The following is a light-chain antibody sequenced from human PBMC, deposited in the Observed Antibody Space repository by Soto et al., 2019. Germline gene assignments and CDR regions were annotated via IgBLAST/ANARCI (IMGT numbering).Light chain of an antibody. Sequence: EIVLTQSPATLSLSPGERATLSCRASQSISTFLGWYQQKPGQVPRLLIYDVSNRATGIPARFSGSGSGTDFTLTISSLEPEDFAIYYCLQRYDWPLTFGGGTKVEIK. J-gene: IGKJ4*01. V-gene: IGKV3-11*01. CDR3: LQRYDWPLT. CDR2: DVS. CDR1: QSISTF.